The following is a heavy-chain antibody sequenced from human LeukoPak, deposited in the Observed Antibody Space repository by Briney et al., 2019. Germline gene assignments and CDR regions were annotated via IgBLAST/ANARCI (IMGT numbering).Heavy chain of an antibody. CDR1: GFTFSSYG. J-gene: IGHJ4*02. CDR3: AKGPRGSYLDY. Sequence: GRSLRLSCAASGFTFSSYGMHWVRQAPGKWLEWVAVIWYDGSNKYYADSVKGRFTISRDNSKNTLYLQMNSLRAEDTAVYYCAKGPRGSYLDYWGQGTLVTVSS. D-gene: IGHD1-26*01. CDR2: IWYDGSNK. V-gene: IGHV3-33*06.